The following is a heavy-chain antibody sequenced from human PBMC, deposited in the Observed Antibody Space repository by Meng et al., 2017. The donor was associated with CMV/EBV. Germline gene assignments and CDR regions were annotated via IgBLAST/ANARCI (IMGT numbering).Heavy chain of an antibody. CDR2: IKSKTDGGTT. D-gene: IGHD3-10*01. Sequence: GESLKISCAASGFTFSNAWMSWVRQAPGKGLEWVGRIKSKTDGGTTDYAAPVKGRFTISRDDSKNTLYLQMNSLKTEDTAVYYCTTGTMVRGVTPHWGQGTLVTVSS. J-gene: IGHJ4*02. V-gene: IGHV3-15*01. CDR1: GFTFSNAW. CDR3: TTGTMVRGVTPH.